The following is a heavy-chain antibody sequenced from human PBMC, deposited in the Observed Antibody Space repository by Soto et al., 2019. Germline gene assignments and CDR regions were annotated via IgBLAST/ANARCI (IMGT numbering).Heavy chain of an antibody. J-gene: IGHJ4*02. Sequence: VQLVESGGGLVKPGGSLRLSCAASGFTFSDYYMTWIRQPPGKGLECVSYISRDGNTIHYADSVKGRFTISRDNAKKSLYLQMNSLRAEDTAVYYCARDGIAASGFFDYWGQGTLVNVSS. CDR2: ISRDGNTI. CDR1: GFTFSDYY. D-gene: IGHD6-13*01. V-gene: IGHV3-11*01. CDR3: ARDGIAASGFFDY.